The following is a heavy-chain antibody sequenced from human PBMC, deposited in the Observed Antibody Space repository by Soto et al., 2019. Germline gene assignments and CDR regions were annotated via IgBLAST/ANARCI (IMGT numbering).Heavy chain of an antibody. Sequence: EVQLLESGGGLVQPGGSLRLSCAASGFIFSSYAMSWVRQAPGKGLEWVSSITASGDSTYYADSVKGRFTISRDNSKNTVHLQMNSLRAEDTAIYYCAKIVVPTAPTGGMDVWGQGTTVTVSS. D-gene: IGHD2-2*01. CDR1: GFIFSSYA. V-gene: IGHV3-23*01. J-gene: IGHJ6*02. CDR2: ITASGDST. CDR3: AKIVVPTAPTGGMDV.